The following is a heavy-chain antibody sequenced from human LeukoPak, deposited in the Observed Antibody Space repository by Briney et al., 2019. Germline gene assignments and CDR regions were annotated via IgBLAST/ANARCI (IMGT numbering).Heavy chain of an antibody. CDR2: IFYSGNT. Sequence: SETLSLTCTVSGVTVSSSSYYWGWIRQPPGKGLEWIGSIFYSGNTYYNPSLKSRVTISVDTSKNQFSLKLSSVTAADTAVYYCARHGYSSSSFDIWGQGTMVTVSS. V-gene: IGHV4-39*01. D-gene: IGHD6-13*01. J-gene: IGHJ3*02. CDR1: GVTVSSSSYY. CDR3: ARHGYSSSSFDI.